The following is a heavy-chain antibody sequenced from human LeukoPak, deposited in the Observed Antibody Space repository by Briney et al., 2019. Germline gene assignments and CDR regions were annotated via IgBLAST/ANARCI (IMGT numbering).Heavy chain of an antibody. CDR1: GGSFSGFY. V-gene: IGHV4-34*01. D-gene: IGHD3-22*01. J-gene: IGHJ4*02. CDR2: INHSGST. Sequence: SETLSLTCAVYGGSFSGFYWSWIRQPPGKGLEWIGEINHSGSTYYNPSLKSRVTISVDTSKNQFSLKLSSVTAADTAVYYCARVPTYYYDSSGYFWGQGTLVTVSS. CDR3: ARVPTYYYDSSGYF.